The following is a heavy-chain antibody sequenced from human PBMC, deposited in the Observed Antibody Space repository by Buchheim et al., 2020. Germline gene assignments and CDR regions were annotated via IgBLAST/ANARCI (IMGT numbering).Heavy chain of an antibody. CDR3: ARGRGYCSGGSGAYFDY. D-gene: IGHD2-15*01. Sequence: QVQLVESGGGVVQPGRSLRLSCAASGFTFSGFGMHWLRQAPGKGLEWVAVIYYDGSNTYYEDSVEGRFTISRDNSKNTLYLQMNSLRAEDTAVYYCARGRGYCSGGSGAYFDYWGQGTL. CDR1: GFTFSGFG. J-gene: IGHJ4*02. V-gene: IGHV3-33*01. CDR2: IYYDGSNT.